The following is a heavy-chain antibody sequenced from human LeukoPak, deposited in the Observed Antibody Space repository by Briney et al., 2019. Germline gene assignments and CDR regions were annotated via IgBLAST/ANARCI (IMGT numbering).Heavy chain of an antibody. V-gene: IGHV3-30*18. J-gene: IGHJ4*02. CDR1: GFTFSTYG. Sequence: GGSLRLSCAASGFTFSTYGMHWVRQAPGKGLEWVAVVSFDSNNIYYAASVKGRFTISRDNSKNTLYLQMNSLRGEDTAVYYCAKAHLPRHEPGNFYFDYWGQGTLVTVSS. CDR3: AKAHLPRHEPGNFYFDY. CDR2: VSFDSNNI. D-gene: IGHD7-27*01.